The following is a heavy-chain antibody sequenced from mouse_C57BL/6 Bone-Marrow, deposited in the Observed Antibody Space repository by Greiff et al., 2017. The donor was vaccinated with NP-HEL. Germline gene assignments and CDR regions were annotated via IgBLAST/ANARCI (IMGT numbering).Heavy chain of an antibody. D-gene: IGHD1-1*01. CDR3: ARSGILLLQREYYAMDY. J-gene: IGHJ4*01. CDR2: IYPRSGNT. V-gene: IGHV1-81*01. Sequence: VQLQQSGAELARPGASVKLSCRASGYTFTSYGISWVKQRTGQGLEWIGEIYPRSGNTYYNEKFKGKATLTADKSSSTAYMELRSLTSEDSAVYFCARSGILLLQREYYAMDYWGQGTSVTVSS. CDR1: GYTFTSYG.